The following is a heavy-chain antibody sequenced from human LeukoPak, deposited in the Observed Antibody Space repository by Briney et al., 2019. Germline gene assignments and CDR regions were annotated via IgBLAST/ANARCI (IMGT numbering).Heavy chain of an antibody. CDR2: ISGSGGST. J-gene: IGHJ4*02. Sequence: GGSLRLSCAASGFTFSSYAMSWVRQAPGKGLEWVSAISGSGGSTYYADSVKGRFTISRDNSKNTLYLQMNSLRAEDTAVYYCAKDMGVSVAAADLFDYWGQGTLVTVSS. D-gene: IGHD6-13*01. V-gene: IGHV3-23*01. CDR1: GFTFSSYA. CDR3: AKDMGVSVAAADLFDY.